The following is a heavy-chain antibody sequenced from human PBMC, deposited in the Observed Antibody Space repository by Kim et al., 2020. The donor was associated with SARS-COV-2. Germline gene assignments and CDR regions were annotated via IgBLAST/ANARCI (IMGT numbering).Heavy chain of an antibody. Sequence: SETLSLTCTVSGGSISSSGYYWGWIRQHPGKGLEWIGSIYYSGSTYYNPSLKSRVTISVDTSKNQFSLKLSSVTAADTAVYYCARSVRGVISGWFEPWGQGNQVTVSS. CDR2: IYYSGST. D-gene: IGHD3-10*01. CDR1: GGSISSSGYY. J-gene: IGHJ5*01. CDR3: ARSVRGVISGWFEP. V-gene: IGHV4-39*07.